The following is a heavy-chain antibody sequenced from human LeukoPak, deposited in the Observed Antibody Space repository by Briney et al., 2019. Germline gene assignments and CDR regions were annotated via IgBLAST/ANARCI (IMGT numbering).Heavy chain of an antibody. CDR3: ARYSLYDYVWGSYRQTFAFDY. CDR1: GGSISSYY. Sequence: PSETLSLTCTVSGGSISSYYWSWIRQPPGKGLEWIGYISNSGSTNYNPSLKSRVTISLDTSKNQFSLKLSSVTAADTAVYYCARYSLYDYVWGSYRQTFAFDYWGQGTLVTVSS. J-gene: IGHJ4*02. V-gene: IGHV4-59*01. CDR2: ISNSGST. D-gene: IGHD3-16*02.